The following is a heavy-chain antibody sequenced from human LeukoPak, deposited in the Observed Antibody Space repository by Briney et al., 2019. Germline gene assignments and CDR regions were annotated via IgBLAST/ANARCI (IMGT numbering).Heavy chain of an antibody. J-gene: IGHJ4*02. Sequence: SETLSLTCAISGPSISSGYYWGWIRQPPGKGLEYIGSIHHSGSTYYSPSLKSRVTISVDMSKNQLSLKVTSVTAADTAVYYCARGGTRLQPDYWGQGTLVTVSS. CDR3: ARGGTRLQPDY. V-gene: IGHV4-38-2*01. D-gene: IGHD4-11*01. CDR1: GPSISSGYY. CDR2: IHHSGST.